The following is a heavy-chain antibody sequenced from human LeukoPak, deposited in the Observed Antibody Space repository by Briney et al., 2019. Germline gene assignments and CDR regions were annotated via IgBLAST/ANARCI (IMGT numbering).Heavy chain of an antibody. Sequence: PGGSLRLSCAASGFIFSSYWMHWVRHAPGKGRVWVSRIKYDGSNTNYADSVKGRFTISRDNAKNTLYLQMNSLRAEDTDVYYCTRRGAASDAFDIWGQGTMVTVSS. CDR1: GFIFSSYW. CDR2: IKYDGSNT. CDR3: TRRGAASDAFDI. D-gene: IGHD3-16*01. J-gene: IGHJ3*02. V-gene: IGHV3-74*01.